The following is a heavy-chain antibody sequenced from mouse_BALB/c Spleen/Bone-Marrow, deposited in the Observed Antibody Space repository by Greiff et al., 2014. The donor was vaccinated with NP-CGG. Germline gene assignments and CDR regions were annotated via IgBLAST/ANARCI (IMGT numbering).Heavy chain of an antibody. CDR1: GFTFSSYG. V-gene: IGHV5-9-2*01. CDR2: ISGGGSYT. D-gene: IGHD1-1*01. Sequence: EVKLVESGGGLVKPGGSLKLSCAASGFTFSSYGMSWVRQTPGKRLERVATISGGGSYTYFSDSVKGRFTISRDNAKNNLNLQMSSLRSEDTALYYCARSFGSSYWYFDVWGAGTTVTVSS. J-gene: IGHJ1*01. CDR3: ARSFGSSYWYFDV.